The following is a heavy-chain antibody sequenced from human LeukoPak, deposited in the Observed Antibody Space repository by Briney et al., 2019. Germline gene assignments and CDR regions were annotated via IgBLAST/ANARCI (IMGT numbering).Heavy chain of an antibody. CDR1: GGSISSSSYY. CDR2: IYYSGST. D-gene: IGHD6-13*01. J-gene: IGHJ3*02. CDR3: ARENSRDDAFDI. Sequence: SETLSLTCTVSGGSISSSSYYWGWIRQPPGKGLEWTGSIYYSGSTYYNPSLKSRVTISVDTSKNQFSLKLSSVTAADTAVYYCARENSRDDAFDIWGQGTMVTVSS. V-gene: IGHV4-39*02.